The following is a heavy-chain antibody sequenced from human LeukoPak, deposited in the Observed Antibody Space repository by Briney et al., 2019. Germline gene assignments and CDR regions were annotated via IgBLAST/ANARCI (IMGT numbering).Heavy chain of an antibody. V-gene: IGHV1-69*05. CDR3: ARGPDYTLTTFYYYYYMDV. CDR1: GGTFSSYA. CDR2: IIPIFGTA. J-gene: IGHJ6*03. D-gene: IGHD2-2*02. Sequence: SVKVSCKASGGTFSSYAISWVRQAPGQGLEWMGGIIPIFGTANYAQKFQGRVTITTDESTSTAYMELSSLRSEDTAVYYCARGPDYTLTTFYYYYYMDVWGKGTTVNVSS.